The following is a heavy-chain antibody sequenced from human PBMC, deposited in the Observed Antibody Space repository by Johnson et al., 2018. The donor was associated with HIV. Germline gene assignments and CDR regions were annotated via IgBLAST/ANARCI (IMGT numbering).Heavy chain of an antibody. J-gene: IGHJ3*02. Sequence: QVQLVESGGGVVQPGRSLRLSCAASGFTFTHFAMDWVRQATGKGLEWVAVISSDGSTKHYADSVKGRFTISRDNSKNTLYLQMNSLRAEDTAVYYCARDLGGGYSSSSYAFDIWGQGTMVTVSS. D-gene: IGHD6-6*01. V-gene: IGHV3-30*03. CDR3: ARDLGGGYSSSSYAFDI. CDR1: GFTFTHFA. CDR2: ISSDGSTK.